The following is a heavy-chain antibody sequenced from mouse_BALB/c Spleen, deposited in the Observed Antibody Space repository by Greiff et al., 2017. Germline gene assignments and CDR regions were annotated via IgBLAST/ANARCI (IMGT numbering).Heavy chain of an antibody. V-gene: IGHV2-9*02. Sequence: VKLMESGPGLVAPSQSLSITCTVSGFSLTSYGVHWVRQPPGKGLEWLGVIWAGGSTNYNSALMSRLSISKDNSKSQVFLKMNSLQTDDTAMYYCARDSSGYDAMDYWGQGTSVTVSS. D-gene: IGHD3-1*01. J-gene: IGHJ4*01. CDR3: ARDSSGYDAMDY. CDR2: IWAGGST. CDR1: GFSLTSYG.